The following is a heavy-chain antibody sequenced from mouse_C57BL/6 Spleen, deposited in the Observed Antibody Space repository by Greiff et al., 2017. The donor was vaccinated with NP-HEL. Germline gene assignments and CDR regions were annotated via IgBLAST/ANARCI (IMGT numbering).Heavy chain of an antibody. J-gene: IGHJ3*01. D-gene: IGHD1-1*01. CDR1: GYTFTSYW. Sequence: QVQLKQPGAELVRPGSSVKLSCKASGYTFTSYWMHWVKQRPIQGLEWIGNIDPSDSETHYNQKFKDKATLTVDKSSSTAYMQLSSLTSEDSAVYYCASHYGSSPFAYWGQGTLVTVSA. CDR3: ASHYGSSPFAY. V-gene: IGHV1-52*01. CDR2: IDPSDSET.